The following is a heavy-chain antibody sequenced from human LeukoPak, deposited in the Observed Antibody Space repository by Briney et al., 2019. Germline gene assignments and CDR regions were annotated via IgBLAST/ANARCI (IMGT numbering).Heavy chain of an antibody. CDR1: GLTFSNYG. CDR3: ARTRSGSGFDP. CDR2: ISTTGSTI. Sequence: PGGSLRLSCTASGLTFSNYGMSWVRQAPGKGLEWISYISTTGSTIYYAEPVKGRFTISRDNAKNSLYLQMNSLRAEDTAVYYCARTRSGSGFDPWGQGTLVTVSS. D-gene: IGHD3-22*01. J-gene: IGHJ5*02. V-gene: IGHV3-11*01.